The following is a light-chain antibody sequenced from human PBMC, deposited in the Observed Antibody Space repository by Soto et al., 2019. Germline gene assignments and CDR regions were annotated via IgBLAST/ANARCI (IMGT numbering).Light chain of an antibody. CDR3: CSYTSSSTVV. J-gene: IGLJ2*01. V-gene: IGLV2-14*01. Sequence: QSVLTQPASVSGSPGQSITISCTGTSSDIGYYNYVSWYQQHPGKAPKLMIYEVSNRPSGVSNRFSGSKSGNTASLTISGLQAEDEADYYCCSYTSSSTVVFGGGTKVTVL. CDR1: SSDIGYYNY. CDR2: EVS.